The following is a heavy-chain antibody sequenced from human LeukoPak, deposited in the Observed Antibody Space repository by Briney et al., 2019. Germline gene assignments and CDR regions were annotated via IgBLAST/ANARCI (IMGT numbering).Heavy chain of an antibody. D-gene: IGHD6-6*01. V-gene: IGHV3-23*01. CDR2: ISGSGGST. J-gene: IGHJ4*02. Sequence: GGSLRLSCATSGFTFSNYAMSWVRQAPGKGLEWVSAISGSGGSTYYADSVKGRFTISRDNSKNTLYLQMNSLRAEDTAVYYCAKDVEYSSSWEFDYWGQGTLVTVSS. CDR1: GFTFSNYA. CDR3: AKDVEYSSSWEFDY.